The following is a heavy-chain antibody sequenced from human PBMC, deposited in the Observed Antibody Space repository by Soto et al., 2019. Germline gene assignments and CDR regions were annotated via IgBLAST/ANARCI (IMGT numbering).Heavy chain of an antibody. CDR3: ARQVPAAIRLGWFDP. CDR2: IYYSGST. V-gene: IGHV4-39*01. J-gene: IGHJ5*02. CDR1: GGSINSSSYY. D-gene: IGHD2-2*02. Sequence: KSSETLSLTCTVSGGSINSSSYYWGWIRQPPGKGLEWIGSIYYSGSTYYNPSLKSRVTISVDTSKNQFSLKLSSVTAADTAVYYCARQVPAAIRLGWFDPWGQGTLVTVSS.